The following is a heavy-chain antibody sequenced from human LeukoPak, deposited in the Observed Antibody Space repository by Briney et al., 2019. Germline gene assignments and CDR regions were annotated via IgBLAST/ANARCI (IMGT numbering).Heavy chain of an antibody. CDR1: GDSVSSNSAA. Sequence: SQTLSLTCAISGDSVSSNSAAWNWLRQSPSRGLEWLGRTYYRSKWSNDYAVSVKSRITINPDTSQNQSSLQLNSLTPEDTAVYYCARAPIGGWYFDLWGRGTLVTVSS. J-gene: IGHJ2*01. CDR2: TYYRSKWSN. D-gene: IGHD2-15*01. CDR3: ARAPIGGWYFDL. V-gene: IGHV6-1*01.